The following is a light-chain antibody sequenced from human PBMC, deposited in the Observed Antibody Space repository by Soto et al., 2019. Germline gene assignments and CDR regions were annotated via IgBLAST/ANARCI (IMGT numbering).Light chain of an antibody. J-gene: IGKJ1*01. Sequence: DIQMTQSPSSLSASVGDGVTIACRASQGIRSDLVWYQQQPGKAPKRLIYAASRLESGVPSRFSASGSGTEFTLTFSSLQPEDFASYYCLQHKTFPWTFGQGTKVEIK. CDR3: LQHKTFPWT. V-gene: IGKV1-17*01. CDR1: QGIRSD. CDR2: AAS.